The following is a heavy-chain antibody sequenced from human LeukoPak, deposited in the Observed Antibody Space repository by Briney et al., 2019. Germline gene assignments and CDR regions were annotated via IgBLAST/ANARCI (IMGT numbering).Heavy chain of an antibody. D-gene: IGHD4-17*01. CDR2: IYHSGST. J-gene: IGHJ4*02. V-gene: IGHV4-38-2*01. CDR1: GYSIGSGYY. CDR3: AREMTTVTTTIDY. Sequence: SETLSLTCAVSGYSIGSGYYWGWIRQPPGKGLEWIGSIYHSGSTYYNPSLKSRVTISVDTSKNQFSLKLSSVTAADTAVYYCAREMTTVTTTIDYWGQGTLVTVSS.